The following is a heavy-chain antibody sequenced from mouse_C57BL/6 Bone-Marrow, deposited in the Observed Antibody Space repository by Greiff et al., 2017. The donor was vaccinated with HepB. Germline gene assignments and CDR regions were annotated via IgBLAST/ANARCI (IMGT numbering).Heavy chain of an antibody. J-gene: IGHJ3*01. D-gene: IGHD2-5*01. CDR2: INYDGSST. CDR1: GFTFSDYY. CDR3: AAAYYSTPWFAY. V-gene: IGHV5-16*01. Sequence: EVHLVESEGGLVQPGSSMKLSCTASGFTFSDYYMAWVRQVPEKGLEWVANINYDGSSTYYLDSLKSRFIISRDNAKNILYLQMSSLKSEDTATYYCAAAYYSTPWFAYWGQGTLVTVSA.